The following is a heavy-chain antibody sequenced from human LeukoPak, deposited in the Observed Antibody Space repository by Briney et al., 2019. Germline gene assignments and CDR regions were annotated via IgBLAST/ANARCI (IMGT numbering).Heavy chain of an antibody. J-gene: IGHJ4*02. CDR2: ISGSGGST. CDR1: GFTFSNHA. CDR3: ARSESGSYSEN. D-gene: IGHD1-26*01. Sequence: SGGSLRLSCAASGFTFSNHAMSWVRQPPGKGLEWVSGISGSGGSTYYADSVKGGFTISRDNSKNTLYLQMNSLRAEDTAVYYCARSESGSYSENWGQGTLVTVSS. V-gene: IGHV3-23*01.